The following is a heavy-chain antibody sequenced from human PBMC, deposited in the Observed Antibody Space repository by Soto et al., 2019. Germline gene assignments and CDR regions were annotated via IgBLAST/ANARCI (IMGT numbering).Heavy chain of an antibody. CDR2: IYYSGST. D-gene: IGHD5-12*01. J-gene: IGHJ6*02. CDR1: GGSISSGDYY. Sequence: SETLSLTCTVSGGSISSGDYYWSWIRQPPGKGLEWIGYIYYSGSTYYNPSLKSRVTISVDTSRNQFSLKLSSVTAADTALYYCARVPVEMATIGHYYSYGVDVWGQGTTVTVSS. V-gene: IGHV4-30-4*02. CDR3: ARVPVEMATIGHYYSYGVDV.